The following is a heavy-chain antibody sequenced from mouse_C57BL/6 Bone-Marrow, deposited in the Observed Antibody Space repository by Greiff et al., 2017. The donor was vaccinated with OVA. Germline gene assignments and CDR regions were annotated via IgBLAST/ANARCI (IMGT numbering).Heavy chain of an antibody. CDR1: GFTFSSYG. CDR3: ARRDYYGSYYYARDY. D-gene: IGHD1-1*01. J-gene: IGHJ4*01. Sequence: EVQLQQSGGDLVKPGGSLKLSCAASGFTFSSYGMSWVRQTPDKRLEWVATISSGGSYTYYPDSVKGRFTISRDNAKNTLYLQMSSRKSEDTAMYYCARRDYYGSYYYARDYWGQGTSVTVSS. CDR2: ISSGGSYT. V-gene: IGHV5-6*01.